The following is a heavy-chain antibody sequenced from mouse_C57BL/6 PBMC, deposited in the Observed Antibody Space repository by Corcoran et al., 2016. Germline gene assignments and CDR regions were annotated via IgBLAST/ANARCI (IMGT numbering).Heavy chain of an antibody. CDR2: ISYDGSN. CDR1: GYSITSGYY. V-gene: IGHV3-6*01. CDR3: ARRDSTMGGLAY. J-gene: IGHJ3*01. Sequence: DVQLQESGPGLVKPSQSLSLTCSVTGYSITSGYYWNWIRQFPGNKLEWMGYISYDGSNNYNPSLKNRISITRDTSKNQFFLKLNSVTTEDTATYYCARRDSTMGGLAYWGQGTLVTVSA. D-gene: IGHD2-1*01.